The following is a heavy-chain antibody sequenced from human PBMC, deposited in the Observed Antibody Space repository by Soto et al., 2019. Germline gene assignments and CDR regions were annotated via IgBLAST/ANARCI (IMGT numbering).Heavy chain of an antibody. D-gene: IGHD3-16*02. CDR2: ISTDGTNQ. V-gene: IGHV3-30-3*01. Sequence: QVHLVESGGGVVQPGRSLRLSCVASGFNFKAYGMHWVRQAPGKGLEWVAVISTDGTNQHHADSVKGRFTISRDNFKNTLDLQMNSLIPEDTAVYFCAVGGGDLSLTPFDYWGQGTLVTVSS. CDR3: AVGGGDLSLTPFDY. CDR1: GFNFKAYG. J-gene: IGHJ4*02.